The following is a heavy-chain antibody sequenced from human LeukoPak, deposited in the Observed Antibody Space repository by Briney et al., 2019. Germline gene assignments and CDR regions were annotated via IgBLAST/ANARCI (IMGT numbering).Heavy chain of an antibody. V-gene: IGHV3-7*04. CDR2: IKQDGSEA. CDR3: TRDALFGSGRTHLDF. D-gene: IGHD3-10*01. J-gene: IGHJ4*02. CDR1: EFTFNRYW. Sequence: GGSLRLSCAASEFTFNRYWMSWVRQAPGQGLQWVAKIKQDGSEAHYVGSVKGRFTISRDNAKNSLSLQMNSLNVDDTGVYFCTRDALFGSGRTHLDFWSQGTLVSVSS.